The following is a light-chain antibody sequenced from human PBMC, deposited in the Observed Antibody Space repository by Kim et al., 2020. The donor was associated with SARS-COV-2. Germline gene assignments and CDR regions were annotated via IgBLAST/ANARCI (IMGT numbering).Light chain of an antibody. CDR2: GKN. J-gene: IGLJ2*01. Sequence: SSELTQDPAVSVALGQTVRITCQGDSLRSYYASWYQQKPGQAPVLVIYGKNNRPSGIPDRFSASSSGNTASLTLTGAQSEAEADYYCNSRDSSGNHEVFG. CDR1: SLRSYY. CDR3: NSRDSSGNHEV. V-gene: IGLV3-19*01.